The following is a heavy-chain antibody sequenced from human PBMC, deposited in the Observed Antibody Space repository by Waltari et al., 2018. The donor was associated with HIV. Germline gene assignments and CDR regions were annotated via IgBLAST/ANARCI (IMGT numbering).Heavy chain of an antibody. J-gene: IGHJ4*02. CDR2: IRSESDDGTR. V-gene: IGHV3-15*01. CDR3: TAELDASSASDS. CDR1: GLTISKAW. D-gene: IGHD2-2*01. Sequence: EVQLVESGGGLVKPGGSLRLSCEASGLTISKAWMSWVRQAPGKGLGVVGRIRSESDDGTRDDGPLVKGRFTVSRDDSKNTVYLQMNSLKTEDTAVYFCTAELDASSASDSWGQGTLVTVSS.